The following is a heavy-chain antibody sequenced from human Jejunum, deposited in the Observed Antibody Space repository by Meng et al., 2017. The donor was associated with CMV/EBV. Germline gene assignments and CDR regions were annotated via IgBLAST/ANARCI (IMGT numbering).Heavy chain of an antibody. CDR3: ARGDHCGTTACYPHWFDP. Sequence: TRPHPATGLDCIGYIFSSWTPDSTPSLHSRVTISVAMSKIQFSLTLTSVTAADTAVYYCARGDHCGTTACYPHWFDPWGHGTLVTVSS. V-gene: IGHV4-59*12. CDR2: IFSSWTP. D-gene: IGHD2-2*01. J-gene: IGHJ5*02.